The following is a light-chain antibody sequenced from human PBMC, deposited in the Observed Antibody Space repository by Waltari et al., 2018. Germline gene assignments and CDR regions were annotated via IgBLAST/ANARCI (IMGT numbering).Light chain of an antibody. CDR1: RSNIGAALA. CDR2: PST. Sequence: QSVLTQPPSVSGAPGQTVTISCTGTRSNIGAALAVHWSQQLPGAAPKLLIYPSTNRPSWVPDRFSGSRSGLSASLASTGLQPEDEADYYCQAYDTSLSGPYVFGGGTRVTVL. CDR3: QAYDTSLSGPYV. V-gene: IGLV1-40*01. J-gene: IGLJ1*01.